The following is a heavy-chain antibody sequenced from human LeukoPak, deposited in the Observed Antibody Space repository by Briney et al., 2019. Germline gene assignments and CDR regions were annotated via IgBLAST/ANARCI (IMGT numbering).Heavy chain of an antibody. Sequence: GASLKVSCTASGCTFSSYAISWVRQAPGQGLEWMGGIIPIFGTANYAQKFQGRVTITADESTSTAYMELSSLRSEDTAVYYCAHPAWSRTYYYGMDVWGQGTTVTVSS. CDR1: GCTFSSYA. J-gene: IGHJ6*02. CDR2: IIPIFGTA. V-gene: IGHV1-69*13. D-gene: IGHD1-7*01. CDR3: AHPAWSRTYYYGMDV.